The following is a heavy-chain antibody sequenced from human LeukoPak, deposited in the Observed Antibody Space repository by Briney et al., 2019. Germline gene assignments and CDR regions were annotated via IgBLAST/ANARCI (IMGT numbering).Heavy chain of an antibody. V-gene: IGHV3-48*04. D-gene: IGHD4-17*01. Sequence: AGGSLRLSCAASGFTFSSYSMNWVRQAPGKGLEWVSYISSSSSTIYYADSVKGRFTISRDNAKNSLYLQMNSLRAEATAVYYRARSDYGGDYYYYMDVWGKGTTVTVSS. J-gene: IGHJ6*03. CDR3: ARSDYGGDYYYYMDV. CDR2: ISSSSSTI. CDR1: GFTFSSYS.